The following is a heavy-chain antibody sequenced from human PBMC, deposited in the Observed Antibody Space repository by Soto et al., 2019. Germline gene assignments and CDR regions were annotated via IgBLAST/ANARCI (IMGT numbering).Heavy chain of an antibody. D-gene: IGHD3-22*01. Sequence: PSETLSLTCAVSGGSISSGDYYWSWIRQHPGKGLEWIGYIYYGGSINYNPSLESRVIISVDTAKNQFSLRLSSVSAADTAVYYCTGAYYDVSGYSLDPWGQGTSVTVS. CDR3: TGAYYDVSGYSLDP. J-gene: IGHJ5*02. CDR2: IYYGGSI. V-gene: IGHV4-61*08. CDR1: GGSISSGDYY.